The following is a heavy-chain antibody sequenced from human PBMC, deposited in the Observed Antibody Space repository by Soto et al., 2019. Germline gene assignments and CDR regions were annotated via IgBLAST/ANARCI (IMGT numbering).Heavy chain of an antibody. Sequence: PGGSLRLSCAASGFTFSSYGMHWVRQAPGKGLEWVAVISYDGSNKYYADSVKGRFTISRDNSKNTLYLQMNSLRAEDTAVYYCAKLPAASTDTAGYWGQGTLVTVSS. CDR1: GFTFSSYG. CDR3: AKLPAASTDTAGY. J-gene: IGHJ4*02. CDR2: ISYDGSNK. D-gene: IGHD1-26*01. V-gene: IGHV3-30*18.